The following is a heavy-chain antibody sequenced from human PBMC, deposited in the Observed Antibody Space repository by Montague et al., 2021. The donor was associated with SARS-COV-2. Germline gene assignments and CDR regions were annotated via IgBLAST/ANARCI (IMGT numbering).Heavy chain of an antibody. V-gene: IGHV4-34*01. CDR2: INHYGST. J-gene: IGHJ6*02. Sequence: SETLSLTCAVYGGSFSGNYWSWIRQPPGKGLEWIGGINHYGSTNYHPSLKSRVTMSVDTSKNQFSLTLSSVTAADTAVYYCARGLPVTTLFYYFGMDVWGQGTTVTVSS. CDR3: ARGLPVTTLFYYFGMDV. D-gene: IGHD4-11*01. CDR1: GGSFSGNY.